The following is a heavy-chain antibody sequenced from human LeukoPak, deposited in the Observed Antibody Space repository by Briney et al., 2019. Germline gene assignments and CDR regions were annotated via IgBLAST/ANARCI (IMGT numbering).Heavy chain of an antibody. J-gene: IGHJ4*02. CDR2: ISAYNGNT. V-gene: IGHV1-18*01. D-gene: IGHD6-6*01. Sequence: ASVKVSCKASGYTFTSYGISWVRQAPGQGLEWMGWISAYNGNTNYAQKLQGRVTMTTDTSTSTAYMELRSLRSDDTAVYYCAKELYSSSSSKKTLVDYWGQGTLVTVSS. CDR1: GYTFTSYG. CDR3: AKELYSSSSSKKTLVDY.